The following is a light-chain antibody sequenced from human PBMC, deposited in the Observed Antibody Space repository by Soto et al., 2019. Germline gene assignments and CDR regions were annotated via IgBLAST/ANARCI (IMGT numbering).Light chain of an antibody. CDR1: QKISSN. CDR2: GAS. J-gene: IGKJ2*01. Sequence: EIVMTQSPATLSVSLGERVTLSCRASQKISSNLAWYQQKHGQAPRLLIYGASTRNTGIPTRFSGSGSGTEFTLTISSLQSEDFGVYYCQQYNNWPYTFGQGTKLEIK. V-gene: IGKV3-15*01. CDR3: QQYNNWPYT.